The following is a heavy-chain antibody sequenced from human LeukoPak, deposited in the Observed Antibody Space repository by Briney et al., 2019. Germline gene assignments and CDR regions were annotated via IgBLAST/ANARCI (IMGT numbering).Heavy chain of an antibody. CDR3: ARRAATVVTHDAFDI. V-gene: IGHV4-59*08. CDR1: GGXISTYY. Sequence: SETLSLTCTVSGGXISTYYCSWIRQPPGKGLEWIGYIYYSGNSNYNPSLKSRVTISIDTSKNHFSLKLSSVTAADTAVYYCARRAATVVTHDAFDIWGQGTMVTVSS. D-gene: IGHD4-23*01. J-gene: IGHJ3*02. CDR2: IYYSGNS.